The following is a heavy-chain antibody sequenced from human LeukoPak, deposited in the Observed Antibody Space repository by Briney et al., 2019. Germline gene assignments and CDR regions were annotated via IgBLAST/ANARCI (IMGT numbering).Heavy chain of an antibody. V-gene: IGHV1-2*02. CDR3: ARGSLRSSTSREIDY. J-gene: IGHJ4*02. Sequence: ASVKVSCKASGYTFTGYYMHWVRQAPGQGLEWMGWINPNSGGTNYAQKFQGRVTMTRDTSISTAYMELSRLRSDDTAVYYCARGSLRSSTSREIDYWGQGTLVTVSS. CDR2: INPNSGGT. CDR1: GYTFTGYY. D-gene: IGHD2-2*01.